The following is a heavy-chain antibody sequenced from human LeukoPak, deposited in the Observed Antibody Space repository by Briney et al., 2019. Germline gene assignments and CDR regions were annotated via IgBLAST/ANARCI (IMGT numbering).Heavy chain of an antibody. D-gene: IGHD1-26*01. V-gene: IGHV3-23*01. CDR2: ISGNGGKT. J-gene: IGHJ4*01. CDR1: GFTFSSYA. Sequence: GGSLRLSCAASGFTFSSYAMSWVRQAPGKGLEWVSAISGNGGKTYYADSVKGRFTISRDNSKNTLYLQMNSLRAEDTAVYYCAKAIQWELPLDYWGHGTLVTVSS. CDR3: AKAIQWELPLDY.